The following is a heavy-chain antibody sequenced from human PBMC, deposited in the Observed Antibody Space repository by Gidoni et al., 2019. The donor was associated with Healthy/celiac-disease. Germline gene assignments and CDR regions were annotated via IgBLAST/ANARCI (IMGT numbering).Heavy chain of an antibody. Sequence: EVQLLESGGGLVQPGGSLRLSCAASGFTFSSYAMSWVRQAPGKGLEWVSAISGSGGSTYYADSVKGRFTISRDNSKNTLYLQMNSLRAEDTAVYYCAKGEGGYYYDSSGYYPPNFDYWGQGTLVTVSS. CDR1: GFTFSSYA. D-gene: IGHD3-22*01. CDR2: ISGSGGST. CDR3: AKGEGGYYYDSSGYYPPNFDY. V-gene: IGHV3-23*01. J-gene: IGHJ4*02.